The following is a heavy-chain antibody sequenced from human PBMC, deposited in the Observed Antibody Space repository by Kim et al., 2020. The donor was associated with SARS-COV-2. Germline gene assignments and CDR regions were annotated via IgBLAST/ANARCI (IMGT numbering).Heavy chain of an antibody. Sequence: YNPSLKRRVTISVDTSKNQFSLKLSAGTAADTTMYYCAREIRGLDAVDIWGQGTMVTVSS. D-gene: IGHD3-16*01. V-gene: IGHV4-39*07. CDR3: AREIRGLDAVDI. J-gene: IGHJ3*02.